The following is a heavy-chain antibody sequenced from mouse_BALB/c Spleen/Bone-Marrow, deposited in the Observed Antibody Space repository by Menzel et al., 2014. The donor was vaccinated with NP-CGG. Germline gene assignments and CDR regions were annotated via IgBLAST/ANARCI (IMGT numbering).Heavy chain of an antibody. J-gene: IGHJ3*01. CDR2: FYPGNSDT. Sequence: EVQLQQSGTVLARPGASVKMSCKASGYSFTSYWMHWVKQRPGQGLEWIGAFYPGNSDTTYNQKFKGKTKLTAVTSASTAYMELSGLTNEDSAVYYCTFLVKEDFAYWGQGTLVTVSA. CDR1: GYSFTSYW. CDR3: TFLVKEDFAY. V-gene: IGHV1-5*01. D-gene: IGHD2-10*02.